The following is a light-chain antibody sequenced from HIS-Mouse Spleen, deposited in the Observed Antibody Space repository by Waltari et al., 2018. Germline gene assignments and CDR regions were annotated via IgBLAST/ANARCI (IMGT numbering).Light chain of an antibody. CDR1: QRVSSY. CDR3: QQRSNWPST. Sequence: IVLTHSPATLSLSPGERATLTGRASQRVSSYLAWYQQKPGQAPRLLIYDASNRASGIPARFSGSGSGTDFTLTISSLEPEDFAVYYCQQRSNWPSTFGQGTKVEIK. CDR2: DAS. J-gene: IGKJ1*01. V-gene: IGKV3-11*01.